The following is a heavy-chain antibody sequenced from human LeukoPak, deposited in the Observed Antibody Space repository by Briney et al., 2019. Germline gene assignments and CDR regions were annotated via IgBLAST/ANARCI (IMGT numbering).Heavy chain of an antibody. Sequence: SETLSLTCTVSGGPISSYYWRWIRQPPGKGLEWLGYIYNSRDTNYNPSLKSRVTFSADTSKNQFSLKLSSVTAADTAVYYCARKGPIAATGPDYWGQGTLVTVSS. CDR3: ARKGPIAATGPDY. D-gene: IGHD6-13*01. CDR1: GGPISSYY. CDR2: IYNSRDT. V-gene: IGHV4-59*01. J-gene: IGHJ4*02.